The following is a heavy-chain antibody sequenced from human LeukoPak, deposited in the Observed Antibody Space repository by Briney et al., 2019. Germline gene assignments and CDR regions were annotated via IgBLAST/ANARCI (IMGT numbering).Heavy chain of an antibody. Sequence: SETPSLTCTVSGVSISSYYWSWLRQPAGKGLEWIGRIYTSGSTNYNPSLKSRVTMSVDTSKNQFSLKLSSVTAADTAVYYCARESGYPPYYYYYYMDVWGKGATVTVSS. CDR2: IYTSGST. V-gene: IGHV4-4*07. CDR3: ARESGYPPYYYYYYMDV. CDR1: GVSISSYY. J-gene: IGHJ6*03. D-gene: IGHD3-3*01.